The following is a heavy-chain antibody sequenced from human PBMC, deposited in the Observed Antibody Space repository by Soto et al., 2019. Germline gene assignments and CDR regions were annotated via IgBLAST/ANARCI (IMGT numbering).Heavy chain of an antibody. D-gene: IGHD6-6*01. V-gene: IGHV1-2*03. CDR3: ASYSSSSAYAFDI. CDR2: INPNSGGT. J-gene: IGHJ3*02. Sequence: LVASVKVSCKASGYTFTGYYMHWVXQAPGQGLEWMGWINPNSGGTNYAQKFQGRGTMTRDTSISTAYMELSRLRSDDTAVYYCASYSSSSAYAFDIWGQGTMVTVSS. CDR1: GYTFTGYY.